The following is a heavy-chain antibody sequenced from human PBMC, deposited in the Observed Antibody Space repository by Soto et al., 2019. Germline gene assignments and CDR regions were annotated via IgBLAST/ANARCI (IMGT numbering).Heavy chain of an antibody. CDR2: ISWNSGSI. D-gene: IGHD2-21*02. J-gene: IGHJ6*03. CDR3: AKDRSVTGNYYYYYMDV. V-gene: IGHV3-9*01. CDR1: GFTFDDYA. Sequence: GGSLRLSCAASGFTFDDYAMHWVRQAPGKGLEWVSGISWNSGSIGYADSVKGRFTISRDNAKNSLYLQMNSLRAEDTALYYCAKDRSVTGNYYYYYMDVWGKGTTVTVSS.